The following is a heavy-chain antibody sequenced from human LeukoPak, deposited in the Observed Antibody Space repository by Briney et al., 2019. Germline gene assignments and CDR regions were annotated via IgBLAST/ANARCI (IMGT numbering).Heavy chain of an antibody. J-gene: IGHJ3*02. Sequence: PSETLSLTCTVSGGSISSSSYYWGWIRQPPGKGLEWIGSIYYSGSTYYNPSLKSRVTISVDTSKNQFSLKLSSVTAADTAVYYCARVGERDGVVGATHAFDIWGQGTMVTVSS. CDR1: GGSISSSSYY. D-gene: IGHD1-26*01. CDR2: IYYSGST. CDR3: ARVGERDGVVGATHAFDI. V-gene: IGHV4-39*07.